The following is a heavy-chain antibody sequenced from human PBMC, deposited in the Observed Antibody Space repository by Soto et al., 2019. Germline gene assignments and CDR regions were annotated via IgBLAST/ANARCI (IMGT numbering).Heavy chain of an antibody. V-gene: IGHV3-53*04. CDR1: GFTVSSNY. Sequence: GGSLRLSCAASGFTVSSNYMSWVRQAPGKGLEWVSVIYSGGSTYYADSVKGRFTISRHNSKNTLYLQMNSLRAEDTAVYYCARDAGGSGNDAFDIWGQGTMVTVSS. CDR3: ARDAGGSGNDAFDI. CDR2: IYSGGST. J-gene: IGHJ3*02. D-gene: IGHD3-10*01.